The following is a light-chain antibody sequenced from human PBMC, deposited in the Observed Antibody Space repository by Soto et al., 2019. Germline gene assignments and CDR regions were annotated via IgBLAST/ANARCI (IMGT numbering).Light chain of an antibody. CDR3: SSYTTGGSYV. V-gene: IGLV2-14*01. J-gene: IGLJ1*01. Sequence: QSALTQPASVSGSPGLSIAISCTGTSSDVGGYNSVSWYQQHPGKAPKLMIYDVSNRPSGVSNRFSGSKSGNTASLTISGLLAEDEGDYYCSSYTTGGSYVFGTGTKLTVL. CDR2: DVS. CDR1: SSDVGGYNS.